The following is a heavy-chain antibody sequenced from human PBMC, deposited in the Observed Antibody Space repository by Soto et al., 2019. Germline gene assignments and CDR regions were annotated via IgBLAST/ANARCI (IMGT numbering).Heavy chain of an antibody. D-gene: IGHD6-6*01. CDR3: ARDRPPNPYFDY. V-gene: IGHV3-30-3*01. Sequence: GGSLRLSCTASGFSFSISPMHWVRQAPGKGPEWVALISYDGTNKFYADSVKGRFTISRDNAKNSLYLQMNSLRAEDTAVYYCARDRPPNPYFDYWGQGTLVTVSS. CDR1: GFSFSISP. J-gene: IGHJ4*02. CDR2: ISYDGTNK.